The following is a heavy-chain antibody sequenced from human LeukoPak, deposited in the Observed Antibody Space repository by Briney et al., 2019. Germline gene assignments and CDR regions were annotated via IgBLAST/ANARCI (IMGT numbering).Heavy chain of an antibody. CDR2: INQDGSEK. J-gene: IGHJ3*02. V-gene: IGHV3-7*04. CDR1: GXTFSSYW. CDR3: ARIRAYAFDI. Sequence: GGSLRLSCAASGXTFSSYWMSWVRQAPGKGLEWVAKINQDGSEKYYMDSVKGRFTISRDNAKNSLYLQMNSLRAEDTAVYYCARIRAYAFDIWGQGTMVTVSS.